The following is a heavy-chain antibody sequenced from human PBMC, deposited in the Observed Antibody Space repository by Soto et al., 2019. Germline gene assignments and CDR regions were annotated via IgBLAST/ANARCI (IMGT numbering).Heavy chain of an antibody. CDR3: VRGDDRVD. D-gene: IGHD1-1*01. J-gene: IGHJ4*02. CDR1: GFIFSSFT. V-gene: IGHV3-21*01. Sequence: EVQLVESGGGLVKPGGSLRLSCVVSGFIFSSFTMTWVRQAPGMGLQYLASISKSSSLIYYADSVRGRFIISRENSKDSVFLQMYSLRAEDTAMYYCVRGDDRVDWGQGTLVTVSS. CDR2: ISKSSSLI.